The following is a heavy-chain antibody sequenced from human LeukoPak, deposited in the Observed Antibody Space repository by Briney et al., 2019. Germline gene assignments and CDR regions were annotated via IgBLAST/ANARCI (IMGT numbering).Heavy chain of an antibody. CDR2: ISGSGGST. CDR3: AKVEWLLYGGVDY. CDR1: GFTFSSYA. D-gene: IGHD3-3*01. J-gene: IGHJ4*02. Sequence: GGSLRLSCAASGFTFSSYAMSWVRQAPGKGVEGVSAISGSGGSTYYADSVKGRFTISRDNSKNTLYLQMNSLRAEDTAVYHCAKVEWLLYGGVDYWGQGTLVTVSS. V-gene: IGHV3-23*01.